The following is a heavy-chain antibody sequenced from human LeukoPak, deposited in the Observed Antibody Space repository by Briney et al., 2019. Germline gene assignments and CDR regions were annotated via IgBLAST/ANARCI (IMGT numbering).Heavy chain of an antibody. D-gene: IGHD3-9*01. CDR1: GGSITSTNYF. CDR2: IYYSGSI. Sequence: SETLSLTCTVSGGSITSTNYFWGWIRQPPGNGLEWIASIYYSGSIFYNPSLRRRVTVSVDTSKNQFSLKLTSVTAADTAVYYCARHLYDILTGYAYYFDYWGQGTLVTVSS. J-gene: IGHJ4*02. V-gene: IGHV4-39*01. CDR3: ARHLYDILTGYAYYFDY.